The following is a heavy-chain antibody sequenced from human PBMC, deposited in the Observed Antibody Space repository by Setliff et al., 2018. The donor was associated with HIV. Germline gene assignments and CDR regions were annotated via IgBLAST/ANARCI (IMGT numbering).Heavy chain of an antibody. J-gene: IGHJ4*02. CDR1: GGSMNNYY. CDR3: ARDPPGYGDSNDY. Sequence: SETLSLTCTVFGGSMNNYYWTWIRQSAGKGLEWIGHINTSGSTKYNPSLKSRLTMSVDSSGNQFSLKLSSVTAADTAVYYCARDPPGYGDSNDYWGQGTLVTVSS. D-gene: IGHD4-17*01. V-gene: IGHV4-4*07. CDR2: INTSGST.